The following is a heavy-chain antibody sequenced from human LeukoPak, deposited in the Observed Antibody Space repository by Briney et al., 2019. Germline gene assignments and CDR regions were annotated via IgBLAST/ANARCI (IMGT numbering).Heavy chain of an antibody. CDR1: GGSISSYY. J-gene: IGHJ2*01. CDR2: IYYSGST. CDR3: ARVGDFWSGYPNWYFYL. V-gene: IGHV4-59*01. Sequence: PSEPLSLTCTVSGGSISSYYWSWIRQPPGKGLEWIGYIYYSGSTNYNPSLKSRVTISVDTSKNQFSLKLSSVTAADTAVYYCARVGDFWSGYPNWYFYLWVRGTLVTVSS. D-gene: IGHD3-3*01.